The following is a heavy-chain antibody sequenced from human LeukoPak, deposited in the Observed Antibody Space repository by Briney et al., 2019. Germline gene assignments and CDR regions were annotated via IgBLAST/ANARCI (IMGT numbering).Heavy chain of an antibody. V-gene: IGHV4-4*02. CDR1: GVSISSSKW. J-gene: IGHJ5*02. CDR2: IYHSGGT. CDR3: ARAWYQLLYYWFDP. D-gene: IGHD2-2*02. Sequence: PSETLSLTCAVSGVSISSSKWWSWVRPPPGKGLECIGEIYHSGGTNYNPSLKSRVTISVDKSKNQFSLKLSSVTAADTAVYYRARAWYQLLYYWFDPWGQGTLVTVSS.